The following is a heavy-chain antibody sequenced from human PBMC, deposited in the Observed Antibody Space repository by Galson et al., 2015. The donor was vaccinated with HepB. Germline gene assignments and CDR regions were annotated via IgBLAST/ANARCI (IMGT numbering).Heavy chain of an antibody. J-gene: IGHJ6*02. CDR3: AGDIVVVPAAMGAYYYHGLDV. CDR2: IIPIFGTA. D-gene: IGHD2-2*01. V-gene: IGHV1-69*13. Sequence: SVKVSCKAFGGTFSNYAISWVRQAPGQGLEWMGGIIPIFGTANYAQKFQGRVTITADESTSTAYMELSSLRSEDTAVYYCAGDIVVVPAAMGAYYYHGLDVWGQGTTVTVSS. CDR1: GGTFSNYA.